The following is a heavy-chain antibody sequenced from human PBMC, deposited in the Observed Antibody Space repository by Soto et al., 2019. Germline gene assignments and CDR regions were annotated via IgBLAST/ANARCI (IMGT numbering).Heavy chain of an antibody. Sequence: QVQLQESGPGLVKPSQTLSLTCTVSGGSISSGGYYWSWIRQHPGKGLEWIGYIYYSGSTYYNPSLKSRVTISVDPSKNQFSLKLSSVTAADTAVYYCARGIAAAANPNNWFDPWGQGTLVTVSS. CDR3: ARGIAAAANPNNWFDP. V-gene: IGHV4-31*03. J-gene: IGHJ5*02. CDR1: GGSISSGGYY. CDR2: IYYSGST. D-gene: IGHD6-13*01.